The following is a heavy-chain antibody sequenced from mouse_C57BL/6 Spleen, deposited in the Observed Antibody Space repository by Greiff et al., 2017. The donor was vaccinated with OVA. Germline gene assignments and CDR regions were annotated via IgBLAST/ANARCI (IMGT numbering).Heavy chain of an antibody. CDR3: ARESYYGSSRYVDY. J-gene: IGHJ2*01. Sequence: EVQLQESGAELVKPGASVKLSCTASGFNIKDYYMHWVKQRTEQGLEWIGRIDPEDGETTYAPKFQGKATITADTSSNTAYRQLSSLTSEDTAGYDCARESYYGSSRYVDYGGQGTTLTVSS. CDR2: IDPEDGET. D-gene: IGHD1-1*01. V-gene: IGHV14-2*01. CDR1: GFNIKDYY.